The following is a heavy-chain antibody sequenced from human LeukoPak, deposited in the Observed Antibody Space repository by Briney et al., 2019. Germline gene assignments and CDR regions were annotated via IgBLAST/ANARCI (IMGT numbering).Heavy chain of an antibody. D-gene: IGHD5-12*01. J-gene: IGHJ5*02. CDR3: TTDWGYHHDP. CDR1: GFTFSNAW. Sequence: PGRCLRPFRAASGFTFSNAWMSCVRQAPGKGLEWVGRIKSKTDGGTTDYAAPVKGRFTISRDDSKNTLYLQMNSLKTEDTAVYYCTTDWGYHHDPWGQGTLVTVSS. CDR2: IKSKTDGGTT. V-gene: IGHV3-15*01.